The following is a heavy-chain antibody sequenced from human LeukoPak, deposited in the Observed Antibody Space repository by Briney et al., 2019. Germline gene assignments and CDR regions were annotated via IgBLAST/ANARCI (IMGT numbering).Heavy chain of an antibody. CDR2: IYYSGST. CDR3: ARQGPYYDILTGYYYYYYGMDV. J-gene: IGHJ6*02. CDR1: GGSISSSSYY. D-gene: IGHD3-9*01. V-gene: IGHV4-39*01. Sequence: ASETLSLTCTVSGGSISSSSYYWGWIRQPPGKGLEWIGSIYYSGSTYYNPSLKSRVTISVDTSKNQFSLKLSSVTAADTAVYYCARQGPYYDILTGYYYYYYGMDVWGQGTTVTVSS.